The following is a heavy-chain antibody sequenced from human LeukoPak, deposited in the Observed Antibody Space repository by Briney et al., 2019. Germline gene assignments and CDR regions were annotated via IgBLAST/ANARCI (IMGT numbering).Heavy chain of an antibody. V-gene: IGHV1-46*01. J-gene: IGHJ6*03. CDR3: ARVNGYSYGFLAHYYYYYMDV. Sequence: GASVKVSCKASGYTFTSYYMHWVRQAPGQGLEWMGIINPSGGSTSYAQKFQGRVTISVDTSKNQFSLKLSSVTAADTAVYYCARVNGYSYGFLAHYYYYYMDVWGKGTTVTVSS. CDR2: INPSGGST. CDR1: GYTFTSYY. D-gene: IGHD5-18*01.